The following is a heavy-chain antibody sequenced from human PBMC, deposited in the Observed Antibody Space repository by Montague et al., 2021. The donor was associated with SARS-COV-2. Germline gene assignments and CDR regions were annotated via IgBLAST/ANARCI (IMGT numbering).Heavy chain of an antibody. CDR2: IYYSGST. CDR1: GGSISRGGYY. CDR3: ASTYGGNLGYCYYSMDV. J-gene: IGHJ6*03. D-gene: IGHD4-23*01. Sequence: TLSLTCTVSGGSISRGGYYWSWIRQHPGKGLEWIGYIYYSGSTYYNPSLKSRVTISVDTSKNQFSLKLSSVTAADTAVYYCASTYGGNLGYCYYSMDVWGKGTTVTVSS. V-gene: IGHV4-31*03.